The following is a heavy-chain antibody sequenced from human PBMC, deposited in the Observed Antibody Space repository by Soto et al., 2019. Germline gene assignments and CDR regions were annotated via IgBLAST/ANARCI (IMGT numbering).Heavy chain of an antibody. J-gene: IGHJ4*02. CDR2: ISGSSAM. CDR3: TRGSSGPDY. D-gene: IGHD2-2*01. V-gene: IGHV3-48*02. CDR1: GFTFSLYY. Sequence: EVQLVESGGGLVQPGGSLRLSCAASGFTFSLYYMTWVRQAPGKGLEWVSSISGSSAMYYADSVKGRFTISRDNAKNSLSLQVNSLRDEDTAVYYCTRGSSGPDYWGQGTLVTVSP.